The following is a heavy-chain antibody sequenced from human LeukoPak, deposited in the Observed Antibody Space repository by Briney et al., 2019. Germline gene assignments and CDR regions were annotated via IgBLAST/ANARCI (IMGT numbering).Heavy chain of an antibody. V-gene: IGHV3-21*01. Sequence: GGSLRLSCATSGFTFSSYTMNWVRQAPGKGLEWVSSISSGNNYIYYADSVKGRFTIPRDNAKNSLSPQMNSLRAEDTAVYYCAITPGRLSYFDYWGQGTLVTVSS. CDR1: GFTFSSYT. CDR3: AITPGRLSYFDY. D-gene: IGHD3-10*01. J-gene: IGHJ4*02. CDR2: ISSGNNYI.